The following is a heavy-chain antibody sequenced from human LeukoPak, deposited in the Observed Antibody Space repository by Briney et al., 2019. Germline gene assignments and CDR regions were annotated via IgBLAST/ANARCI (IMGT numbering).Heavy chain of an antibody. J-gene: IGHJ2*01. CDR1: GGPFSGYY. D-gene: IGHD6-13*01. Sequence: SETLSLTCAVYGGPFSGYYWSWIRQPPGKGRELIGEINHSGSTNYSPSVKSRVTISVDTSKNQFSLKLSSVTAADTAVYYCARVVGFSSSWYSNYWYFDLWGRGTLVTVSS. CDR3: ARVVGFSSSWYSNYWYFDL. V-gene: IGHV4-34*01. CDR2: INHSGST.